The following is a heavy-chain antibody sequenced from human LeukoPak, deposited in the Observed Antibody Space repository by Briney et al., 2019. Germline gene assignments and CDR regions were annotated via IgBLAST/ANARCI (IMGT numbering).Heavy chain of an antibody. CDR1: GGSISSSSYY. V-gene: IGHV4-39*02. CDR2: IYYSGST. Sequence: PSETLSLTCTVSGGSISSSSYYWGWIRQPPGKGLEWIGSIYYSGSTYYNPSLKSRVTISVDTSKNRFSLKLSSVTAADTAVYYCARDPRGCSYGYVDYWGQGTLVTVSS. CDR3: ARDPRGCSYGYVDY. J-gene: IGHJ4*02. D-gene: IGHD5-18*01.